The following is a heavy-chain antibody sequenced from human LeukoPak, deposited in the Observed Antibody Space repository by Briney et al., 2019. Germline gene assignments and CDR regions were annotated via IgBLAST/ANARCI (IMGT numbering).Heavy chain of an antibody. CDR3: ARWGSEGSNWFVGFDY. CDR2: IYTSGST. CDR1: GGSISSYY. V-gene: IGHV4-4*07. J-gene: IGHJ4*02. D-gene: IGHD6-13*01. Sequence: SETLSLTCTVSGGSISSYYWSWIRQPAGKGLEWIGRIYTSGSTNYNPSLKSRVTMSVDTSKNQFSLKLSSLTAADTAVYYCARWGSEGSNWFVGFDYWGQGTLVTVSS.